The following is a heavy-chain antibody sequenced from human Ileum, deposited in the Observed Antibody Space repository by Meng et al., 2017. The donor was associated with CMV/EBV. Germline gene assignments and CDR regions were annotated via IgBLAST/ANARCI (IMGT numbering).Heavy chain of an antibody. D-gene: IGHD3-16*01. Sequence: GESLKISCVASAFTFSDYSMNWVRQAPGKGLEWVSYISSRSSTVHYADSVKGRFTISRDNANSSLYLQMNSLRAEDTALYYCARGGRGNYYYYYGMDVWGQGTTVTVSS. V-gene: IGHV3-48*04. J-gene: IGHJ6*02. CDR2: ISSRSSTV. CDR3: ARGGRGNYYYYYGMDV. CDR1: AFTFSDYS.